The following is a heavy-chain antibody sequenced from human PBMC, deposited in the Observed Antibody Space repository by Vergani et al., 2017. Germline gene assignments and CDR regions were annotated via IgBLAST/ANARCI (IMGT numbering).Heavy chain of an antibody. CDR2: ISGSGGNT. D-gene: IGHD2-2*01. J-gene: IGHJ6*02. V-gene: IGHV3-23*01. CDR1: GFTFSSYA. CDR3: AKGVYCSSTSCYEGGGYYDGMGF. Sequence: EVQLLESGGGLVQPGGSLRLSCAASGFTFSSYAMSWVRQVPGKGLEWVSGISGSGGNTYYANSVKGRFTISRDNSKNSLYLQMNSLRADDTAVYYCAKGVYCSSTSCYEGGGYYDGMGFWGQGTMVTFSS.